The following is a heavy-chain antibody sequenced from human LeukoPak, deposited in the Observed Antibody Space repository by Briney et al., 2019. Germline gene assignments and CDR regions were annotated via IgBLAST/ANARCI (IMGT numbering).Heavy chain of an antibody. Sequence: GGSLRLFCAASGFTVSSNYMSWVRQAPGKGLEGVSVIYEDGSTFYADSVKGRFTTSRDISKNTLYLQMNSQRAEDTAVYYCARDHRIGGSWGQGTLVTVSS. D-gene: IGHD3-16*01. J-gene: IGHJ4*02. V-gene: IGHV3-53*01. CDR2: IYEDGST. CDR1: GFTVSSNY. CDR3: ARDHRIGGS.